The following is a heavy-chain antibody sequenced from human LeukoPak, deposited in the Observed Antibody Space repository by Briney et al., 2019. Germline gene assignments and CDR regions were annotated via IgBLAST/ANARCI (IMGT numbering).Heavy chain of an antibody. V-gene: IGHV4-59*01. CDR2: IYYIGTT. CDR1: GGSISSYY. Sequence: KPSETLSLTCTVSGGSISSYYWSWIRQPPGKGLEWIGYIYYIGTTNYNPSPTGRITISIDTSKNQFSLKLSSVTAADTAVYYCARSLVAVATPYYFDYWGQGTLVTVSS. J-gene: IGHJ4*02. D-gene: IGHD2-15*01. CDR3: ARSLVAVATPYYFDY.